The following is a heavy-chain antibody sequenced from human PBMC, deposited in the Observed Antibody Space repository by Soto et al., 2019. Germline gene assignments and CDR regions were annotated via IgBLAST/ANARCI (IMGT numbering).Heavy chain of an antibody. CDR1: GFTFSNYA. Sequence: QVQLVESGGGVVQPGRSLRLSCAASGFTFSNYAMHWVRQAPGKGLEWVANILNDGTNKNYADSVKGRFTISRDNSQNTVYLQMNTLRLEDTAVYYCKRGWDGYDWGYAVDIWGQGTLFRVSS. CDR3: KRGWDGYDWGYAVDI. D-gene: IGHD3-16*01. J-gene: IGHJ3*02. V-gene: IGHV3-30-3*01. CDR2: ILNDGTNK.